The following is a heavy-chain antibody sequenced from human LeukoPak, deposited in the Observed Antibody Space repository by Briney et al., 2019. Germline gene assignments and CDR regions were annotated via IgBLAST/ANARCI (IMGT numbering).Heavy chain of an antibody. V-gene: IGHV3-30*01. CDR3: TRGQYYYHSGHYLGNFDY. Sequence: GGSLRLSCAASGFTFSMYALHWVRQAPGKGLEWVALISYDGSNADYVDSVKGRFTISRDNSKNTLFLQMNSLRPEDTAVYYCTRGQYYYHSGHYLGNFDYWGQGTLVTVSS. CDR1: GFTFSMYA. CDR2: ISYDGSNA. J-gene: IGHJ4*02. D-gene: IGHD3-22*01.